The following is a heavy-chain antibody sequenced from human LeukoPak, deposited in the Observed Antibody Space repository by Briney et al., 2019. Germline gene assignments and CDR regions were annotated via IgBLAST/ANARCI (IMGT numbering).Heavy chain of an antibody. CDR3: ARGVGSGLVNWYFDL. CDR1: GGSIRSSYYY. D-gene: IGHD6-19*01. CDR2: IYDSGST. J-gene: IGHJ2*01. Sequence: SETLSLTCTVSGGSIRSSYYYWGWIRQPPGKGLEWIGSIYDSGSTYYNPSLKSRVTISVDTSKNQFSLKLNSVTAADTAVYYCARGVGSGLVNWYFDLWGRGTRVTVSS. V-gene: IGHV4-39*01.